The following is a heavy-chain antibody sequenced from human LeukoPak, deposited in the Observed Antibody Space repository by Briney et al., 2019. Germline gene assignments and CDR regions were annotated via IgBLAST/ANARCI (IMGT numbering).Heavy chain of an antibody. D-gene: IGHD3-10*01. V-gene: IGHV1-18*01. CDR2: ISAYNGNT. J-gene: IGHJ4*02. CDR3: ERVKYGSGSRYYFDY. Sequence: GASVKVSCKASGYTFTSYGISWVRQAPGQGLEWMGWISAYNGNTNYAQKLQGRVTMTTDTSTSTAYMELRSLRSDDTAVYYCERVKYGSGSRYYFDYWGQGTLVTVSS. CDR1: GYTFTSYG.